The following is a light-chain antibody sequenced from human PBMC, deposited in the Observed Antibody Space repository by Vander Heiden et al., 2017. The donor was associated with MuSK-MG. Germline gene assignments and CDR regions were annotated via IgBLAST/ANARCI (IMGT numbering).Light chain of an antibody. CDR2: VAS. J-gene: IGKJ2*02. Sequence: DIQMTQSPSYMSASVGDRVTINCRASQGINNDLAWYQKKPGKAPKLLIYVASRLQSGVPSRFSGSGSGTDFSLTISSLQPEDFATYYCQQADSLPCTFGQGTKLDIK. CDR1: QGINND. V-gene: IGKV1-12*01. CDR3: QQADSLPCT.